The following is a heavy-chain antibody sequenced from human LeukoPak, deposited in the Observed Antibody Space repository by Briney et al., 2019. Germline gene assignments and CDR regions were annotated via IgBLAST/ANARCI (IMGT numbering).Heavy chain of an antibody. D-gene: IGHD3-22*01. CDR3: ARAPAYDSSGYYRNWFDP. J-gene: IGHJ5*02. Sequence: SVKVSCKASGGTFSSYAISWVRQAPGQGLEWMGGIIPIFGTANYAQKFQGRVTITADESTGTAYMELSSLRSEDTAVYYCARAPAYDSSGYYRNWFDPWGQGTLVTVSS. CDR2: IIPIFGTA. V-gene: IGHV1-69*13. CDR1: GGTFSSYA.